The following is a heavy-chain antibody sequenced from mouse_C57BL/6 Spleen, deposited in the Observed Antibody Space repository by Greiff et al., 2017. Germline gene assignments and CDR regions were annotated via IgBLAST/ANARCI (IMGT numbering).Heavy chain of an antibody. J-gene: IGHJ4*01. CDR2: IRSKSNNYAT. Sequence: EVQLVESGGGLVQPKGSLKLSCAASGFSFNTYAMNWVRQAPGKGLEWVARIRSKSNNYATYYADSVKDRFTISRDDSESMLYLQMNNLKTEDTAMYYSVRDYYGSYYAMDYWGQGTSVTVSS. D-gene: IGHD2-2*01. V-gene: IGHV10-1*01. CDR1: GFSFNTYA. CDR3: VRDYYGSYYAMDY.